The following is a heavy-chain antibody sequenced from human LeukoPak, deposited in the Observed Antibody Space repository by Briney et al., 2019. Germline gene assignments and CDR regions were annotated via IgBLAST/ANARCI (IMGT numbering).Heavy chain of an antibody. D-gene: IGHD6-13*01. CDR1: GVTFSNHA. CDR3: AKSRSSSWAAGYFQY. Sequence: GGSLRLSCAASGVTFSNHAMSWVRQAPGKGLEWVSGITGSGGSTYHAESVKGRFTISRDNAKNSLYLQMNSLRAEDTALYYCAKSRSSSWAAGYFQYWGQGTLVTVSS. J-gene: IGHJ1*01. V-gene: IGHV3-23*01. CDR2: ITGSGGST.